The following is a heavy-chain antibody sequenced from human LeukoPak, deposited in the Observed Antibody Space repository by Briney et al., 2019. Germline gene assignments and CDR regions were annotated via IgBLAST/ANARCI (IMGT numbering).Heavy chain of an antibody. D-gene: IGHD3-22*01. Sequence: SQTLSLTCTVSGGSISSGDYYWSWIRQPPGKGMEWIGYIYYSGSTYYNPSLKSRFTISEDTSKNQFSLKLSSVTAADTAVYYCARAAYYYDSSGYYPDAFDIWGQGTMVTVSS. CDR1: GGSISSGDYY. CDR2: IYYSGST. CDR3: ARAAYYYDSSGYYPDAFDI. J-gene: IGHJ3*02. V-gene: IGHV4-30-4*08.